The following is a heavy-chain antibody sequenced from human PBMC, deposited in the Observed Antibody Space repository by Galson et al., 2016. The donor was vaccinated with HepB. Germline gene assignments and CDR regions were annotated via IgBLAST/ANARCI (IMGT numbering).Heavy chain of an antibody. V-gene: IGHV4-61*08. Sequence: ETLSLTCTVSGASLSGGAYHWAWIRQPAGKGLEWLAHTYYGEGNRYNPSLEGRVTISIDTSTNQMSLTLRSLTAADTAVYYCARASRTMVRGVFMQHFVYWGPGKLVTVSS. CDR2: TYYGEGN. CDR1: GASLSGGAYH. D-gene: IGHD3-10*01. CDR3: ARASRTMVRGVFMQHFVY. J-gene: IGHJ4*02.